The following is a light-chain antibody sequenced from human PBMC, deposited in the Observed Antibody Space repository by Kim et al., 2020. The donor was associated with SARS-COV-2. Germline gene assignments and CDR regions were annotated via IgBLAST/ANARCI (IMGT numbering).Light chain of an antibody. J-gene: IGKJ4*01. CDR2: DAV. Sequence: ASIGDRITITCQASQDIKNYLNWYQQKPGKAPKLLIYDAVNLDIGVTSRFSASGSGTDFTFTISSLQPEDFATYYCQHYDTLILNFGGGTKVDIK. CDR1: QDIKNY. CDR3: QHYDTLILN. V-gene: IGKV1-33*01.